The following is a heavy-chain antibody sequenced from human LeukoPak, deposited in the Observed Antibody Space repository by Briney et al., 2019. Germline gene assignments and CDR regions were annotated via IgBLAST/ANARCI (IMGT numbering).Heavy chain of an antibody. V-gene: IGHV3-7*01. CDR2: IQPDGSEQ. Sequence: GGSLRLSCAASGFTFSSNWMSWVRQAPGKGLEWVGNIQPDGSEQYPVDSVKGRFTISRDNARNVLFLQMNSLRVEDTAVYYCASQSDARFDPWGQGTLVTVSS. D-gene: IGHD2-21*01. CDR3: ASQSDARFDP. J-gene: IGHJ5*02. CDR1: GFTFSSNW.